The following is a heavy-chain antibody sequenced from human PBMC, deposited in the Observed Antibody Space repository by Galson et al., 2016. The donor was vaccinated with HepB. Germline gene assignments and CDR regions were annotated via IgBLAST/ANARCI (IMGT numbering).Heavy chain of an antibody. Sequence: SLRLSCAASGFTFNTYAMSWVRQAPGKGLEWVSTISGNSGSMYYADSVKGRFSISRDNSKNTLYLQMDTLRAEDTAVYYCARRRNYYDSSGYYYDYFDPWGQGTQVTVSS. CDR2: ISGNSGSM. J-gene: IGHJ5*02. D-gene: IGHD3-22*01. V-gene: IGHV3-23*01. CDR3: ARRRNYYDSSGYYYDYFDP. CDR1: GFTFNTYA.